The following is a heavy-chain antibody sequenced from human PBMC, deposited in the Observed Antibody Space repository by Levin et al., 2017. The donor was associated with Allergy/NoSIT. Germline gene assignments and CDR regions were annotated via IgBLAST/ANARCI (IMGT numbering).Heavy chain of an antibody. CDR3: ARDFLWGSGFDY. CDR2: IYSGGST. D-gene: IGHD6-19*01. CDR1: GFTVSSNY. Sequence: GGSLRLSCAASGFTVSSNYMSWVRQAPGKGLEWVSVIYSGGSTYYADSVKGRFTISRDNSKNTLYLQMNSLRAEDTAVYYCARDFLWGSGFDYWGQGTLVTVSS. J-gene: IGHJ4*02. V-gene: IGHV3-66*01.